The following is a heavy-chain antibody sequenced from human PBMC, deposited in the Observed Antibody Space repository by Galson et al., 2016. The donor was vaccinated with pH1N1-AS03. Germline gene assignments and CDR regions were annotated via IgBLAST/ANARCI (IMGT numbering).Heavy chain of an antibody. CDR3: ARHDYGDYVGWFDP. CDR2: INYSGST. Sequence: SETLSLTCTVSGGSISSHYWNWIWQPPGKGLEWIGYINYSGSTNYNPSLKSRVTISVDTSKNQFSLQLSSVTAADTAVYYCARHDYGDYVGWFDPWGQGTLVTVSS. D-gene: IGHD4-17*01. V-gene: IGHV4-59*11. J-gene: IGHJ5*02. CDR1: GGSISSHY.